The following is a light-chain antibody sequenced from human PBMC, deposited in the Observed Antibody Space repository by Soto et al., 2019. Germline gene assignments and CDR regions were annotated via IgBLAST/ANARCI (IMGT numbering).Light chain of an antibody. CDR1: HNVNTN. V-gene: IGKV3-15*01. CDR2: DAS. CDR3: QQLSGWPRS. Sequence: EIVVTQSPGILSVSPGERATLFCRASHNVNTNLAWYQQKSGQAPRLLIYDASSRALGIPARFSASGSGTEFTLTISNLLSEDFAVYYCQQLSGWPRSFGQGTKLEIK. J-gene: IGKJ2*01.